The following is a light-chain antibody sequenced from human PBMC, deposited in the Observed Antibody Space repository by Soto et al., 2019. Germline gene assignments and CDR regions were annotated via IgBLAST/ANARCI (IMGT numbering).Light chain of an antibody. V-gene: IGLV1-44*01. CDR1: SSNIGGNI. Sequence: QSVLTQPPSASGTPGQRVTISCSGSSSNIGGNIVNWYQQLPGTAPKLLIYSNSQRPSGVPDRFSGSKSGTSASLAISGLQSEDEADYYCAAWDDSLNGYVFGTGTQLTVL. CDR2: SNS. CDR3: AAWDDSLNGYV. J-gene: IGLJ1*01.